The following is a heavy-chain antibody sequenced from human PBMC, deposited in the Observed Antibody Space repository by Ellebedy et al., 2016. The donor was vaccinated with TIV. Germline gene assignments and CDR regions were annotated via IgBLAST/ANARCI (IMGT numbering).Heavy chain of an antibody. Sequence: ASVTVSCXASVYTFIEYGIHWVRQAPGQGLDWVGRIHPNSGDTYYAQKFQGRVTMTRDTSISTVYMELSSLTSDDTAVYYCARDFYGSYEYWGQGTLVTVSS. CDR1: VYTFIEYG. J-gene: IGHJ4*02. CDR2: IHPNSGDT. V-gene: IGHV1-2*02. CDR3: ARDFYGSYEY. D-gene: IGHD1-26*01.